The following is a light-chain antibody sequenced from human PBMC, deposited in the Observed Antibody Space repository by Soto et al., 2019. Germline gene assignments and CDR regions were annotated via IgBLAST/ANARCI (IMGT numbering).Light chain of an antibody. CDR3: QSYDSSLSHVV. V-gene: IGLV1-40*01. J-gene: IGLJ2*01. Sequence: QSVLTQPPSVSGAPGQRVTIPCTGSTSNIGSFYDVHWYQQLPGTVPKLLIYGDNNRPSGVPDRFSGSKSVTSASLAITGVQADDEADYYCQSYDSSLSHVVFGGGTKVTVL. CDR2: GDN. CDR1: TSNIGSFYD.